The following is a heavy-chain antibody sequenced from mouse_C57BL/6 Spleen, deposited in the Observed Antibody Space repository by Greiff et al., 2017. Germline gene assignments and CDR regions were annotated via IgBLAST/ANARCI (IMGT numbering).Heavy chain of an antibody. V-gene: IGHV1-55*01. D-gene: IGHD1-1*01. CDR3: ARYYGSRAWFAY. Sequence: QVQLQQPGAELVKPGASVKMSCKASGYTFTSYWITWVKQRPGQGLEWIGDIYPGSGSTNYNEKFKSKATLTVDTSSSTAYMQISSLTSEDSAVYYCARYYGSRAWFAYWGQGTLVTVSA. CDR2: IYPGSGST. J-gene: IGHJ3*01. CDR1: GYTFTSYW.